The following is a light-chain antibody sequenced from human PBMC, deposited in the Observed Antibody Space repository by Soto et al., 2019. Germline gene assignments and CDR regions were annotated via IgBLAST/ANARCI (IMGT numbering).Light chain of an antibody. CDR2: DSS. V-gene: IGKV3-20*01. Sequence: DIELTQSPGTLSLSPGQRATLSCRASQSVSGSQLAWYQHKPGQAPSLLIFDSSRRATGIPDRFSGSGSGTDFTLTISRLEPEDFAVYYCQQYGDSPWTFGLGTKVEIK. J-gene: IGKJ1*01. CDR1: QSVSGSQ. CDR3: QQYGDSPWT.